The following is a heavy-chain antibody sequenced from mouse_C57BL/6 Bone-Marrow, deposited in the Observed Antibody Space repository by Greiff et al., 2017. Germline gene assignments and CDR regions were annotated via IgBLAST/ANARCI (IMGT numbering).Heavy chain of an antibody. CDR3: VRGNRVYFDY. CDR1: GFSFNTYA. Sequence: EVQGVESGGGLVQPKGSLKLSCAASGFSFNTYAMNWVRQAPGKGLEWVARIRSKSNNYATYYADSVKDRFTISRDDSESMLYLQMNNLKTEDTAMYYCVRGNRVYFDYWGQGTTLTVSS. J-gene: IGHJ2*01. CDR2: IRSKSNNYAT. V-gene: IGHV10-1*01.